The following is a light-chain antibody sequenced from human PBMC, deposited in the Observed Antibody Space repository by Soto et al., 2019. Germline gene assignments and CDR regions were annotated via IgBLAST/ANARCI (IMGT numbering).Light chain of an antibody. V-gene: IGLV1-44*01. CDR3: AAWDDSLTGLNV. CDR1: SSNIGRNT. Sequence: QSVLSQPPSASGTPGQRVAISCSGSSSNIGRNTVNWYQQLPGTAPKLLIYDNNRRPSGVPDRFSGSKSGTSASLAISGLQSEDEADYYCAAWDDSLTGLNVFGTGNKVTVL. J-gene: IGLJ1*01. CDR2: DNN.